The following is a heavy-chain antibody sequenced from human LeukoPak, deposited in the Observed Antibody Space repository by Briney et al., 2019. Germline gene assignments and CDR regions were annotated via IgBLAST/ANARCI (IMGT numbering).Heavy chain of an antibody. D-gene: IGHD3-22*01. Sequence: GGSLRLSCAASRFTLSSYSMNWVRQAPGKGLEWVSYISSSSSTIYYADSVKGRFTISRDNAKNSLYLQMNSLRAEDTAVYYCARVPRPTYYYDSSGYLNFDYWGQGTLVTVSS. CDR3: ARVPRPTYYYDSSGYLNFDY. V-gene: IGHV3-48*01. CDR2: ISSSSSTI. CDR1: RFTLSSYS. J-gene: IGHJ4*02.